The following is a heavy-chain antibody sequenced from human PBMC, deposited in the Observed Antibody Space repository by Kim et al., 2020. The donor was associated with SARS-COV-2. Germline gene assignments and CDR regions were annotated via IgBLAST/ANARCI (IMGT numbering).Heavy chain of an antibody. CDR3: ARGKWFDP. J-gene: IGHJ5*02. V-gene: IGHV4-34*01. CDR2: INHSGST. CDR1: GGSFSGYY. Sequence: SETLSLTCAVYGGSFSGYYWSWIRQPPGKGLEWIGEINHSGSTNYNPSLKSRVTISVDTSKNQFSLKLSSVTAADTAVYYCARGKWFDPWGQGTLVTVSS.